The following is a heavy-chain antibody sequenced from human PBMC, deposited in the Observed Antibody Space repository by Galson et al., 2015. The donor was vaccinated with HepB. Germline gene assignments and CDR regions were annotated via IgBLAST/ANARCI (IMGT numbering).Heavy chain of an antibody. CDR3: ARTPPENVLLWFRGDYYYMDV. D-gene: IGHD3-10*01. V-gene: IGHV3-33*01. Sequence: SLRLSCAASGFTFSSYGMHWVRQAPGKGLEWVAVIWYDGSNKYYADSVKGRFTISRDNSKNTLYLQMNSLRAGDTAVYYCARTPPENVLLWFRGDYYYMDVWGKGTTVTVSS. J-gene: IGHJ6*03. CDR2: IWYDGSNK. CDR1: GFTFSSYG.